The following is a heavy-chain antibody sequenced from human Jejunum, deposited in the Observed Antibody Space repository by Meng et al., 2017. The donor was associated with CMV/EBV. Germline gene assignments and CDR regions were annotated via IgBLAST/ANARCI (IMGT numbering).Heavy chain of an antibody. V-gene: IGHV1-18*01. J-gene: IGHJ3*02. Sequence: TFTNYGVNWVRQAPGHGLEWVGWINAYNGNTNYAQNLQDRVTMTTDTSTNTASMELRSLRSDDTAMYYCAVTYCGDDCYFNDAFDIWGQGTMVTVSS. CDR2: INAYNGNT. D-gene: IGHD2-21*01. CDR3: AVTYCGDDCYFNDAFDI. CDR1: TFTNYG.